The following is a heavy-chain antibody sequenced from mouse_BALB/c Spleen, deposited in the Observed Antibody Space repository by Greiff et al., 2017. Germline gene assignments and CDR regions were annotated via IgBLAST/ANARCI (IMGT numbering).Heavy chain of an antibody. J-gene: IGHJ4*01. V-gene: IGHV5-9-4*01. CDR1: GFTFSSYA. Sequence: EVKLVESGGGLVKPGGSLKLSCAASGFTFSSYAMSWVRQSPEKRLEWVAEISRGGSYTYYPDTVTGRFTIARDNAKNTLYLEMSSLRSEDTAMYYCARRYYYGSSYYAMDYWGQGTSVTVSS. CDR3: ARRYYYGSSYYAMDY. D-gene: IGHD1-1*01. CDR2: ISRGGSYT.